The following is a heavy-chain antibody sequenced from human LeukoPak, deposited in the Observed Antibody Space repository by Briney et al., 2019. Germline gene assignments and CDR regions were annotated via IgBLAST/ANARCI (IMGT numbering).Heavy chain of an antibody. CDR3: ARIPPRAQDWFDP. CDR1: GYTFTSYG. V-gene: IGHV1-18*01. J-gene: IGHJ5*02. CDR2: ISAYNGNT. Sequence: ASVKVSCKTSGYTFTSYGITWVRQAPGQGLEWMGWISAYNGNTNYAQKLQGRVTMTTDTSTSPAYMELRSLRSDDTAVYYCARIPPRAQDWFDPWGQGTLVTVSS.